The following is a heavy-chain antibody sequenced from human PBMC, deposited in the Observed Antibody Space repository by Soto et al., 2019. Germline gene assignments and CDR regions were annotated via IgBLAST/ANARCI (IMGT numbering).Heavy chain of an antibody. Sequence: GSLRLSCAASGFTFSSYEMNWVRQAPGKGLEWVSYISSSGSTIYYADSVKGRFTISRDNAKNSLYLQMNSLRAEDTAVYYCARATYYYDSSGYYPDYWGQGTLVTVSS. D-gene: IGHD3-22*01. CDR3: ARATYYYDSSGYYPDY. V-gene: IGHV3-48*03. CDR1: GFTFSSYE. J-gene: IGHJ4*02. CDR2: ISSSGSTI.